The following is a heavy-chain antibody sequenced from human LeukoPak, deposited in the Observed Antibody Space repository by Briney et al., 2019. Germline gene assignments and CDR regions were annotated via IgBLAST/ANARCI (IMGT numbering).Heavy chain of an antibody. J-gene: IGHJ4*02. CDR2: ISDSGGST. V-gene: IGHV3-23*01. Sequence: GGSLRLSCAASGFTFSSYAMSWVRQAPGKGLEWVSAISDSGGSTNYADSVKGRFTISRDNSKNTLYLQMNSLRAEDTAVYYCAKRRSSTWYCFDYWGQGTLVTVSS. D-gene: IGHD6-13*01. CDR1: GFTFSSYA. CDR3: AKRRSSTWYCFDY.